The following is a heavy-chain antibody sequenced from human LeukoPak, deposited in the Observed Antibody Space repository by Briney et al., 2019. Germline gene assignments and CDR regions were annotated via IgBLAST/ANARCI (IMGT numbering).Heavy chain of an antibody. CDR1: GFTFSSYA. CDR2: ISGSGGST. CDR3: AKGIIVVVTVFDY. V-gene: IGHV3-23*01. Sequence: GGSLRLSCAASGFTFSSYAMHWVRQAPGKGLEWVSAISGSGGSTYYADSVKGRFTISRDNSKNTPYLQMNSLRAEDTAVYYCAKGIIVVVTVFDYWGQGTLVTVSS. D-gene: IGHD2-21*02. J-gene: IGHJ4*02.